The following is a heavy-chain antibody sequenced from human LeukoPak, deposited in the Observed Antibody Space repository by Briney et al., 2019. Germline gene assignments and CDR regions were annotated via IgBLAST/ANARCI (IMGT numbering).Heavy chain of an antibody. CDR2: IYHSGST. D-gene: IGHD5-12*01. CDR3: ARVQGSGYDPRWFDP. V-gene: IGHV4-38-2*02. CDR1: GYSISSGYY. Sequence: SETLSLTCTVSGYSISSGYYWGWIRQPPGKGLEWIGSIYHSGSTYYNPSLKSRLTISIDTSKNQFSLNQSSVIAADTAVYYCARVQGSGYDPRWFDPWGQGTLVTVSS. J-gene: IGHJ5*02.